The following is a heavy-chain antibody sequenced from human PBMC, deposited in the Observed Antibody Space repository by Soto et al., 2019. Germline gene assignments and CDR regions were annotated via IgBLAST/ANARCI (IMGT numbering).Heavy chain of an antibody. J-gene: IGHJ6*02. D-gene: IGHD6-13*01. Sequence: SETLSLTCTVSGGSISSSSYYWGWIRQPPGKGLEWIGSIYYSGSTYYNPSLKSRVTISVDTSKNQFSLKLSSVTAADTAVYYCARHGSYSCSWYGWDFSYGMDVWGQGTTVTVSS. CDR1: GGSISSSSYY. CDR3: ARHGSYSCSWYGWDFSYGMDV. CDR2: IYYSGST. V-gene: IGHV4-39*01.